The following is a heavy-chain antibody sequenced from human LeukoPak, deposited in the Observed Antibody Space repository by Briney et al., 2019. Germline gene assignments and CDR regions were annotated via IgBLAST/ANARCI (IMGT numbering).Heavy chain of an antibody. CDR3: ARDKPGEVVFDD. D-gene: IGHD2-21*01. J-gene: IGHJ4*02. Sequence: GGPRRLSGPAPGFTSSRNTMNWVRKAPGKALEGVSFISSSGTTIYYADSVKGRFTISRDNAKNSLYLQMNSLRAEDTAVYYCARDKPGEVVFDDWGQGTLVTVSA. CDR2: ISSSGTTI. V-gene: IGHV3-21*06. CDR1: GFTSSRNT.